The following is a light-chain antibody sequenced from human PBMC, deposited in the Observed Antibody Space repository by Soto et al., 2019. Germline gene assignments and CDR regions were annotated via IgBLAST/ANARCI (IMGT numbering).Light chain of an antibody. CDR3: QPYNNWPLT. Sequence: EIVMTQSPAILSVSPGERATLSCRASQSVSSNLAWYQQKPGQAPRLLIYDASNRATGIPARFSGSGSGTDFTLTISSLEPEDFAVYYCQPYNNWPLTFGGGTKVDNK. J-gene: IGKJ4*01. CDR1: QSVSSN. V-gene: IGKV3D-15*01. CDR2: DAS.